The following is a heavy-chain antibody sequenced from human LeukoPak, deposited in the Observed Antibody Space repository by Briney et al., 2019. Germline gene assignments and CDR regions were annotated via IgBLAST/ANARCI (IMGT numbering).Heavy chain of an antibody. Sequence: GASVKVSCKASGFTFTSYYMHWVRQAPGQGLEWMGIINPSVGSTTYAQKFQGRVTMTRDTSTSTVDMELSSLRSEDTAVYYCARDYCTSSSCYNRFDYWGQGTLVTVSS. J-gene: IGHJ4*02. CDR2: INPSVGST. CDR3: ARDYCTSSSCYNRFDY. CDR1: GFTFTSYY. V-gene: IGHV1-46*01. D-gene: IGHD2-2*02.